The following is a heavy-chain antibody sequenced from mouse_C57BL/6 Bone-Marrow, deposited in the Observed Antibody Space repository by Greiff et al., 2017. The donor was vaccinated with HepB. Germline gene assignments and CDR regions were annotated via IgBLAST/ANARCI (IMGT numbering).Heavy chain of an antibody. CDR2: IWRGGST. CDR3: AKNGGPYYSNYVGFAY. D-gene: IGHD2-5*01. Sequence: QVQLQQSGPGLVQPSQRLSITCTVSGFSLTSYGVHWVRQSPGKGLEWLGVIWRGGSTDYNAAFMSRLSITKDNSKSQVFFKMNSLQADDTAIYYCAKNGGPYYSNYVGFAYWGQGTLVTVSA. J-gene: IGHJ3*01. CDR1: GFSLTSYG. V-gene: IGHV2-5*01.